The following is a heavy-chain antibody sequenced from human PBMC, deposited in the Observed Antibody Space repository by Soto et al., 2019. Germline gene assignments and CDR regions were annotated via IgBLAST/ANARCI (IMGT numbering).Heavy chain of an antibody. Sequence: QVQLVESGGGLVKPGGSLRLSCAASGFTFSDYYMSWIRQAPGKGLEWISYISNSRGHTHYADSVKGRFTISRDNAKNSLYLQMNSLTAEDTAIYYCARVTAAADDMTYYFDCWGQGTLVTVSS. D-gene: IGHD6-13*01. V-gene: IGHV3-11*05. CDR2: ISNSRGHT. CDR3: ARVTAAADDMTYYFDC. J-gene: IGHJ4*02. CDR1: GFTFSDYY.